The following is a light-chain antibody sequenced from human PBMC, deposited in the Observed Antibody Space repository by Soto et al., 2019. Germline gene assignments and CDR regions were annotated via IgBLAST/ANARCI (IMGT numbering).Light chain of an antibody. J-gene: IGKJ1*01. CDR3: QLYSGSPWT. Sequence: MVLTQSPGTLSLSPGERATLSCRASQSISHKYLAWYQQAPGQAPRLLIHGVSIRATGIPHRFSGSGSGTDFTLTISRLEPEDFAVYYCQLYSGSPWTFGQGTKVEI. V-gene: IGKV3-20*01. CDR1: QSISHKY. CDR2: GVS.